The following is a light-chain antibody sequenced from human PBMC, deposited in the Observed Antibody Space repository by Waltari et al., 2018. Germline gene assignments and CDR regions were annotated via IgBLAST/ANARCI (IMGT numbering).Light chain of an antibody. J-gene: IGKJ2*01. CDR3: QQFYSSPPLFT. Sequence: DIVMTQSPESLAVSLGARATINCKSSQSVLYSSNNKNQLAWYQQKPGQPPKLLIYWASTRESGVPDRFRGSASGTDFTLTISSRQAEDVAVYYCQQFYSSPPLFTFGQGTKLEIK. CDR2: WAS. V-gene: IGKV4-1*01. CDR1: QSVLYSSNNKNQ.